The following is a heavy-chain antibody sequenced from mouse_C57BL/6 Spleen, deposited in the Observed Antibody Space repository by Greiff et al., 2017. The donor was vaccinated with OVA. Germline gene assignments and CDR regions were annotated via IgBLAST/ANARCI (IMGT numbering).Heavy chain of an antibody. CDR1: GYNIKDYY. CDR2: IDPEDGET. Sequence: EVQLQQSGAELVKPGASVKLSCTASGYNIKDYYMHWVKQRTEQGLEWIGRIDPEDGETKYAQKFKGKATITADNASNTAYLQLSSLTSEDTAVYYCAIGTYYAMDDWGQGTSVTVSS. V-gene: IGHV14-2*01. CDR3: AIGTYYAMDD. D-gene: IGHD2-14*01. J-gene: IGHJ4*01.